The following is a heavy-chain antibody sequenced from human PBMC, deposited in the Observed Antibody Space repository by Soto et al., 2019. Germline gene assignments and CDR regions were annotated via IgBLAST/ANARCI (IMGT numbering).Heavy chain of an antibody. J-gene: IGHJ4*02. V-gene: IGHV1-69*01. CDR1: GGTFSSYA. CDR3: ARSGIPGDIVVVPAARFDY. D-gene: IGHD2-2*01. Sequence: QVQLVQSGAEVKKPGSSVKVSCKASGGTFSSYAISWVRQAPGQGLEWMGGIIPIFGTANYAQKFQGRVTITADESTSTAYMELSSLRSEDTAVYYCARSGIPGDIVVVPAARFDYWGQGTLVTVSS. CDR2: IIPIFGTA.